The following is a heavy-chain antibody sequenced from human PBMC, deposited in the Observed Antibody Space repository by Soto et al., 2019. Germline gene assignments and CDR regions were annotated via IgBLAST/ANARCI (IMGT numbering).Heavy chain of an antibody. J-gene: IGHJ5*02. CDR3: ARRHSSSSAFDP. V-gene: IGHV5-10-1*01. Sequence: GCGRRLIRFGGLSFQQMPGKGLEWMGRIDPSDSYTNYSPSFQGHVTISADKSISTAYLQWSSLKASDTAMYYCARRHSSSSAFDPWGQGTLVTVSS. CDR1: GRRLIRFG. CDR2: IDPSDSYT. D-gene: IGHD6-13*01.